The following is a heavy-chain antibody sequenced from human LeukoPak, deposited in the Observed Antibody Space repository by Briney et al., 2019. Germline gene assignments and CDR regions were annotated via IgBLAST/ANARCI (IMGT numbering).Heavy chain of an antibody. CDR1: GYSISSGYY. Sequence: SETLSLTCTVSGYSISSGYYWGWIRQPPGKGLEWIGSIYHSGSTYYNPSLKSRVTISVDTSKNQFSLKLSSVTAADTAVYYCARGRAWLPDDAFDIWGQGTMVTVSS. D-gene: IGHD5-24*01. CDR3: ARGRAWLPDDAFDI. J-gene: IGHJ3*02. V-gene: IGHV4-38-2*02. CDR2: IYHSGST.